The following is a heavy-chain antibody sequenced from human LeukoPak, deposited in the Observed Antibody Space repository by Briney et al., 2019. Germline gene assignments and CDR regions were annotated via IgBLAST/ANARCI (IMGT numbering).Heavy chain of an antibody. Sequence: SGTLSLTCAVSGVSISTTKWWSWVRQPPGKGLEWIGEIFHSGSTNYNPSLKSRVTISVDKSKNHFSLKLSSVTAADTAVYYCAKTYYSSSGSWDWGQGTLVTVSS. CDR2: IFHSGST. V-gene: IGHV4-4*02. D-gene: IGHD3-10*01. CDR1: GVSISTTKW. CDR3: AKTYYSSSGSWD. J-gene: IGHJ1*01.